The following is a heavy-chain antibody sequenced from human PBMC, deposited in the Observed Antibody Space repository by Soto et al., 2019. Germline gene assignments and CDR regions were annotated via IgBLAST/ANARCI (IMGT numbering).Heavy chain of an antibody. CDR3: ARVERTITMVRGVTRHFDY. J-gene: IGHJ4*02. CDR1: GYIFTNYA. CDR2: INAGNGNT. Sequence: ASVKVSCKGSGYIFTNYAMHWVRQAPGQRLEWMGWINAGNGNTKYSQNFQGRVTITADKSTSTAYMELRSLRSDDTAVYYCARVERTITMVRGVTRHFDYWGQGTLVTVSS. V-gene: IGHV1-3*01. D-gene: IGHD3-10*01.